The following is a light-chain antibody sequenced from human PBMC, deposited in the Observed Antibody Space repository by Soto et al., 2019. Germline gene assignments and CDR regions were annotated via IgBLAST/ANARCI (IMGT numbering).Light chain of an antibody. V-gene: IGKV1-27*01. CDR2: DAS. CDR3: QKYDSAPRT. J-gene: IGKJ1*01. CDR1: QVIFNY. Sequence: DIELTQSPSSLSASLGDKITISCRASQVIFNYLAWFQQKPGKAPKLLIYDASTLKVGVPSRFSGSRSGTAFTLTISSLQPEDVATYYCQKYDSAPRTFGQGTKV.